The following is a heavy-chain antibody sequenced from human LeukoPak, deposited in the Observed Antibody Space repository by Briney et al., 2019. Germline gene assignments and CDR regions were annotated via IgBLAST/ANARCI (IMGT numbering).Heavy chain of an antibody. D-gene: IGHD6-6*01. CDR2: IYYSGST. CDR1: GGSISSGGYY. V-gene: IGHV4-31*03. J-gene: IGHJ6*03. CDR3: ARDYGSSSDYYYMDV. Sequence: SETLSLTCTVSGGSISSGGYYWSWIRQHPGKGLEWIGYIYYSGSTYYNPSLKSRVTISVDSSKNQFSLKLSSVTAADTAVYYCARDYGSSSDYYYMDVWGKGTTVTVSS.